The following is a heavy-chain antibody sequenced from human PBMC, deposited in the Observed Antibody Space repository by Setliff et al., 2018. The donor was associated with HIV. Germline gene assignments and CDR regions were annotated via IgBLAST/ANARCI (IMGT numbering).Heavy chain of an antibody. J-gene: IGHJ6*04. D-gene: IGHD5-12*01. CDR3: LVAVEEDV. Sequence: KPGGSLRLSCAASGFTFSSYAMSWVRQAPGKGLEWVSSISSSSSYIYYADSVEGRFTISRDNAKNSLYLQMNSLRAEDTAVYYCLVAVEEDVWGKGTTVTVSS. CDR1: GFTFSSYA. V-gene: IGHV3-21*01. CDR2: ISSSSSYI.